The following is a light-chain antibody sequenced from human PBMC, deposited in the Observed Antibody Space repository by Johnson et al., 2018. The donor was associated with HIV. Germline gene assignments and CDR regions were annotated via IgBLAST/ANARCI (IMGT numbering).Light chain of an antibody. V-gene: IGLV1-51*01. CDR1: DSNIGNNY. CDR3: ETWDSSLSGV. CDR2: DND. J-gene: IGLJ1*01. Sequence: QSVLTQPPSVSAAPGQKVTISCFGSDSNIGNNYVSWYQQVPGTAPKLLIYDNDKRPSGIPDRFSGSKSGTSATLGITGLQTGDEAYYYCETWDSSLSGVFGTGTKFTVL.